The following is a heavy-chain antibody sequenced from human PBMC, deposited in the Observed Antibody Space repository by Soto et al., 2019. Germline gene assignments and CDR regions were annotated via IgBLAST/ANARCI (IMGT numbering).Heavy chain of an antibody. CDR3: AGVYSGSYQTPHYFDY. D-gene: IGHD1-26*01. CDR1: GYTFTSYY. V-gene: IGHV1-46*01. Sequence: ASVKVSCKASGYTFTSYYMHWVRQAPGQGLEWMGIINPSGGSTSYAQKFQGRVTMTRDTSTSTVYMELSSPRSEDTAVYYCAGVYSGSYQTPHYFDYWGQGTLVTVSS. CDR2: INPSGGST. J-gene: IGHJ4*02.